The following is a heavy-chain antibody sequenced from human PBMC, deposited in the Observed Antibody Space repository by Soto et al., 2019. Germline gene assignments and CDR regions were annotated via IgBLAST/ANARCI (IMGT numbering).Heavy chain of an antibody. V-gene: IGHV1-69*06. D-gene: IGHD6-13*01. J-gene: IGHJ6*02. CDR1: GGTFSSYA. CDR3: ARGGYSSTWSNLLDRSGLDV. CDR2: SVPLFRTT. Sequence: QVQLVQSGAEAKKPGSSVKVSCKTSGGTFSSYAISWVRQAPGQRLEWMGGSVPLFRTTNYAQKFQGRVTITADKAPYTVYMDLSGVRSGDTAVYYCARGGYSSTWSNLLDRSGLDVWGQGTTVTVSS.